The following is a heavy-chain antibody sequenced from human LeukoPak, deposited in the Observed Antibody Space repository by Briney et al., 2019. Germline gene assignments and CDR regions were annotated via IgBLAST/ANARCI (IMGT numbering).Heavy chain of an antibody. V-gene: IGHV3-48*04. Sequence: PGGSLRLSCAASGFTFSSYSMNWVRQAPGKGLEWVSYISSSSSSTIYYADSVKGRFTISRDNAKNSLYLQMNSLRAEDTAVYYCARVPHYYDSSGWGWFDPWGQGTLVTVSS. CDR2: ISSSSSSTI. D-gene: IGHD3-22*01. J-gene: IGHJ5*02. CDR3: ARVPHYYDSSGWGWFDP. CDR1: GFTFSSYS.